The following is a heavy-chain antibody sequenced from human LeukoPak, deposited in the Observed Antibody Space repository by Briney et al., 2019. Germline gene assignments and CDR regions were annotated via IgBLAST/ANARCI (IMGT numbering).Heavy chain of an antibody. D-gene: IGHD2-2*01. Sequence: GESLQISCQGFGSPFTTYWIGWVRQMPGKGLEWMGIIYPGDSDTRYTPSFQGQVTMSADKSINTAYLQWSSLKASDTAMYYCARRQGCSSTSCPPDYWGQGTLVTVSP. CDR2: IYPGDSDT. CDR3: ARRQGCSSTSCPPDY. V-gene: IGHV5-51*01. J-gene: IGHJ4*02. CDR1: GSPFTTYW.